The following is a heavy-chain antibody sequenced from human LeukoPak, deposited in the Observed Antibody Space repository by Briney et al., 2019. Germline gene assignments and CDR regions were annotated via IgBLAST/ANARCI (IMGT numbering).Heavy chain of an antibody. J-gene: IGHJ4*02. CDR3: ARLVAVTTPGY. CDR1: GFTFSSYW. D-gene: IGHD4-17*01. V-gene: IGHV3-7*03. CDR2: IKQNGSEK. Sequence: GGSLRLSCAASGFTFSSYWMSWVRQAPGKGLEWVADIKQNGSEKYYVDSVKGRFTISRDNAKNSLYLQMNSLRAEDTAVYYCARLVAVTTPGYWGQGTLVTVSS.